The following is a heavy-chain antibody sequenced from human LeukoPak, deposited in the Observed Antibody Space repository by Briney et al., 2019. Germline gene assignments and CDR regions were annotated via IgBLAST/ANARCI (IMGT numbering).Heavy chain of an antibody. J-gene: IGHJ4*02. CDR3: ARVPRDGYTSTPFDS. CDR1: GGSISTYF. V-gene: IGHV4-59*01. Sequence: SETLSLTCTVSGGSISTYFWSWIRQPPGKGLEWIGYIYYSGNTNYNPSLKSRVTISVDTSKNQFSLKLSSVTAADTAVYYCARVPRDGYTSTPFDSWGQGTLVTVSS. CDR2: IYYSGNT. D-gene: IGHD5-24*01.